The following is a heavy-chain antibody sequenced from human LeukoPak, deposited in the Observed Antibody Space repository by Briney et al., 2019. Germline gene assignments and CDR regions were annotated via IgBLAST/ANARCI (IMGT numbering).Heavy chain of an antibody. CDR1: GYTFTGYY. Sequence: GASVKVSCKASGYTFTGYYMHWVRQAPGQGLEWMGWINPNSGGTNYAQKFQGRVTMTRDTSISTAYMELSRLRSDDTAVYYCARDFIVVVPAATYGMDVWGQGTTVTVSS. V-gene: IGHV1-2*02. D-gene: IGHD2-2*01. CDR3: ARDFIVVVPAATYGMDV. CDR2: INPNSGGT. J-gene: IGHJ6*02.